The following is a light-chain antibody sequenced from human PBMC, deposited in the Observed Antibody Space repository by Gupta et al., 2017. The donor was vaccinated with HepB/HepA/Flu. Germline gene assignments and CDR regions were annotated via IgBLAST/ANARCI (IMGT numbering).Light chain of an antibody. V-gene: IGLV1-40*01. CDR1: SSNIGAGYD. J-gene: IGLJ1*01. Sequence: QSVLTQPPSVSGAPGRRVTISCTGSSSNIGAGYDVHWYRQVPGTGPKVLVYGDNRRPWGVPDRFSGSRSGTSASLAITGLQAEDEAYYYCQSYDSSLYVFGTGTKVIVL. CDR2: GDN. CDR3: QSYDSSLYV.